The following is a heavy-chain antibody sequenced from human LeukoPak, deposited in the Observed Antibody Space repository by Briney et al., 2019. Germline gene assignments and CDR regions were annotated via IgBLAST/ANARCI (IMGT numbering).Heavy chain of an antibody. CDR1: GYTFTSYG. CDR3: ARDRRIYSSSSGECGY. CDR2: IIPIFGTA. Sequence: GASVKVSCKASGYTFTSYGISWVRQAPGQGLEWMGGIIPIFGTANYAQKFQGRVTITADKSTSTAYMELSSLRSEDTAVYYCARDRRIYSSSSGECGYWGQGTLVTVSS. V-gene: IGHV1-69*06. J-gene: IGHJ4*02. D-gene: IGHD6-6*01.